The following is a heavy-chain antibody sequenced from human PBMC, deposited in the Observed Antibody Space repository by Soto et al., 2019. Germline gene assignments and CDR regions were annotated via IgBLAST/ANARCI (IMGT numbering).Heavy chain of an antibody. D-gene: IGHD2-15*01. J-gene: IGHJ4*02. CDR1: GGSISSGGYY. Sequence: QVQLQESGPGLVKPSQTLSLTCTVSGGSISSGGYYWSWIRQHPGKGLEWIGYIYYSGTTYYNPSLKSRVTISVDTSKNQFSLKLSSVTAADTAVYYCARLTQGYCSGGSCACTTRTFDYWGQGTLVTVSS. V-gene: IGHV4-31*03. CDR3: ARLTQGYCSGGSCACTTRTFDY. CDR2: IYYSGTT.